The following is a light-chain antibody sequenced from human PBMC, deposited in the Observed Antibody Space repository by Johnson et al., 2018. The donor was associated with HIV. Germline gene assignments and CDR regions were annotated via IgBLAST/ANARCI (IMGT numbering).Light chain of an antibody. Sequence: QSVLTQPPSVSAAPGQKVTISCSGSSSNIGNNYVSWYQQLQGTAPKLLIYENNKRPSGIPDRFSGSKSGTSATLGITGLQTGDEADYYCGTWDSSLSAVVFGTGTRVTV. CDR3: GTWDSSLSAVV. V-gene: IGLV1-51*02. CDR1: SSNIGNNY. CDR2: ENN. J-gene: IGLJ1*01.